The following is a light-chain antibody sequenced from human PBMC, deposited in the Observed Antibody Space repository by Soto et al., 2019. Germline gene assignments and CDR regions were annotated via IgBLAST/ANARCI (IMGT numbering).Light chain of an antibody. CDR2: GAS. Sequence: EIVLTQSPGTLSLSPGDRATLSCRASQTVSSRYLVWYQQKPGQAPRLLIYGASTRASGVPARFSGSGSETDFTLTISNLQSEDCAVYYCQHYNNWPPYTFGQGTKLEIK. CDR3: QHYNNWPPYT. V-gene: IGKV3D-15*01. J-gene: IGKJ2*01. CDR1: QTVSSRY.